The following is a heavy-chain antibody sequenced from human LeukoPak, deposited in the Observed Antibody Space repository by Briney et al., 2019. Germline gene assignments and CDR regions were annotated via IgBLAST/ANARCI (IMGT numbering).Heavy chain of an antibody. Sequence: ASVKVSCKASGYSFTKYGISWVRQAPGQGLEWVGWISTYNQNRNSAQKFQGRITMTTDTSTSTAYMELRSLTSDDTAVYYCAGRYCSGGDCYSWFDPWGQGTLVTVSS. D-gene: IGHD2-15*01. CDR2: ISTYNQNR. V-gene: IGHV1-18*01. J-gene: IGHJ5*02. CDR3: AGRYCSGGDCYSWFDP. CDR1: GYSFTKYG.